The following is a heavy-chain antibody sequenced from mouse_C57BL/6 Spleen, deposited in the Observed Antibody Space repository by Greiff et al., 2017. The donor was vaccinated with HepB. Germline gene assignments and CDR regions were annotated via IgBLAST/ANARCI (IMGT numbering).Heavy chain of an antibody. Sequence: VKLKQPGAELVKPGASVKLSCKASGYTFTSYWMHWVKQRPGQGLEWIGMIHPNSGSTNYNEKFKSKATLTVDKSSSTAYMQLSSLTSEDSAVYYCARRGTIVTTPIYWYFDVWGTGTTVTVSS. V-gene: IGHV1-64*01. J-gene: IGHJ1*03. CDR3: ARRGTIVTTPIYWYFDV. CDR2: IHPNSGST. CDR1: GYTFTSYW. D-gene: IGHD2-5*01.